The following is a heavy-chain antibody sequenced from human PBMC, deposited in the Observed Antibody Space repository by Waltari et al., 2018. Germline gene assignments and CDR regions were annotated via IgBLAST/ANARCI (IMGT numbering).Heavy chain of an antibody. CDR3: ASLYYDSSGYYPYAEYFQH. J-gene: IGHJ1*01. V-gene: IGHV4-39*01. Sequence: QLQLQESGPGLVKPSETLSLTCTVSGCSISSSSYYWGWIRQPPGTGLEWIGSIYYSGSTYYNPSIKSRVTISVETSKNQFSLKLSSVTAADTAVYYCASLYYDSSGYYPYAEYFQHWGQGTLVTVSS. CDR2: IYYSGST. CDR1: GCSISSSSYY. D-gene: IGHD3-22*01.